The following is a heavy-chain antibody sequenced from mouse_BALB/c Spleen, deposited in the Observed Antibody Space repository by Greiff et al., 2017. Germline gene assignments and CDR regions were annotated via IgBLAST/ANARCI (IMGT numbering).Heavy chain of an antibody. J-gene: IGHJ3*01. D-gene: IGHD1-1*01. Sequence: EVKLVESGGGLVKPGGSLKLSCAASGFTFSSYAMSWVRQSPEKRLEWVAEISSGGSYTYYPDTVTGRFTISRDNAKNTLYLEMSSLRSEDTAMYYCARHYYGSSYGWFAYWGQGTLVTVSA. V-gene: IGHV5-9-4*01. CDR2: ISSGGSYT. CDR1: GFTFSSYA. CDR3: ARHYYGSSYGWFAY.